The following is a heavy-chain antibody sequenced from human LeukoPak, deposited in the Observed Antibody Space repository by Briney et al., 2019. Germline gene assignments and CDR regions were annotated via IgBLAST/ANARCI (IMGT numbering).Heavy chain of an antibody. CDR3: ARGLMDCTNGVCFTYYYMDV. V-gene: IGHV1-69*05. CDR1: GGTFSSYA. Sequence: SVKVSCKASGGTFSSYAISWVRQAPGQGLEWMGGIIPIFGTANYAQKFQGRATITTDESTSTAYMELSSLRSEDTAVYYCARGLMDCTNGVCFTYYYMDVWGKGTTVTVSS. D-gene: IGHD2-8*01. CDR2: IIPIFGTA. J-gene: IGHJ6*03.